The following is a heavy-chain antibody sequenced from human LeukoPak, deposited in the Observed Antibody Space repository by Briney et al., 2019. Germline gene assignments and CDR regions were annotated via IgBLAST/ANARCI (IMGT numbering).Heavy chain of an antibody. D-gene: IGHD3-22*01. J-gene: IGHJ6*03. Sequence: GGSLRLSCAASGFTFSSYSMNWVRQAPGKGLEWVSYISSSSSTIYYADSVKGRFTISRDNAKNSLYLQMNSLRAEDTAVYYCARRGHYYDSSGYYYYMDVWGKGTTVTVPS. V-gene: IGHV3-48*01. CDR2: ISSSSSTI. CDR1: GFTFSSYS. CDR3: ARRGHYYDSSGYYYYMDV.